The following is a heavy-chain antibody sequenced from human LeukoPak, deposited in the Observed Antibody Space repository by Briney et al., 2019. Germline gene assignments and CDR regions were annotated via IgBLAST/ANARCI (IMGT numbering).Heavy chain of an antibody. Sequence: GGSLRLSCVTSGYTFSDDSMNWVRQAPGSGLEWIAYISPASSTLKYADSVKGRFTISRDNAKNSLYLQMNSLRAEDTAVYYCARDQGSSWPRQDAFDIWGQGTMVTVSS. CDR3: ARDQGSSWPRQDAFDI. V-gene: IGHV3-48*04. D-gene: IGHD6-13*01. CDR1: GYTFSDDS. CDR2: ISPASSTL. J-gene: IGHJ3*02.